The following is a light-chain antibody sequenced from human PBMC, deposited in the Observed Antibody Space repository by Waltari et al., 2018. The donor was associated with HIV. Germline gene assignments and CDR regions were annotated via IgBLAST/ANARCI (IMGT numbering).Light chain of an antibody. J-gene: IGLJ1*01. CDR2: NNS. CDR3: QSYDSSLSGSDV. V-gene: IGLV1-40*01. CDR1: SPTSGAGYA. Sequence: QSVLTQPPSVSRAPGQRVTLSCPGASPTSGAGYAVNWTQQHPATAPKLLIYNNSNRPSGVPDRFSGSKSGTSASLAITGLQAEDDADYYCQSYDSSLSGSDVFGTGTKVTVL.